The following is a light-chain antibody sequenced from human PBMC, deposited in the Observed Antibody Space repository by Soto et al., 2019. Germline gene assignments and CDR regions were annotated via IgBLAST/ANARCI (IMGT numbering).Light chain of an antibody. Sequence: EVVMTQSPDTLSVSPGETATLSCRASQSVSSNLAWYQQKPGQAPRLLIYGASTRATGIPARFSGSGSGTEFTLTISSLQSEDFAVYYCQQYNNWPQTFGQGTKVDIK. CDR2: GAS. V-gene: IGKV3-15*01. J-gene: IGKJ1*01. CDR1: QSVSSN. CDR3: QQYNNWPQT.